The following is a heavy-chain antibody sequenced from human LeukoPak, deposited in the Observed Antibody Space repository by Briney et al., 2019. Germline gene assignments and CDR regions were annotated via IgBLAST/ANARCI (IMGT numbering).Heavy chain of an antibody. CDR2: FSAFNGNR. CDR1: GYTFTRYG. V-gene: IGHV1-18*01. Sequence: ASVKVSCTXSGYTFTRYGISWVRQSPGQGLEWMGCFSAFNGNRNYAQKLQVRVTMTTDTSTSTAYMELRSLRYDDTAIYYCTRDYDILTGYYNRGDNWFDPWGQGTLVTVSS. D-gene: IGHD3-9*01. J-gene: IGHJ5*02. CDR3: TRDYDILTGYYNRGDNWFDP.